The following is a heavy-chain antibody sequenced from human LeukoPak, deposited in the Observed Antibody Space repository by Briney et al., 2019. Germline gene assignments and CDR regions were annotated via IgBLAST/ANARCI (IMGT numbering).Heavy chain of an antibody. CDR2: IYSGGGT. Sequence: TGGSLRLSCVASGFIFSSNYMSWVRQAPGKGLEWVSVIYSGGGTNYADSVKGRFTISRDRSKNTLYLQMNSLRVEDTAVYYCARAPMTTEDYWGQGTLVTVSS. CDR1: GFIFSSNY. D-gene: IGHD4-17*01. CDR3: ARAPMTTEDY. J-gene: IGHJ4*02. V-gene: IGHV3-53*01.